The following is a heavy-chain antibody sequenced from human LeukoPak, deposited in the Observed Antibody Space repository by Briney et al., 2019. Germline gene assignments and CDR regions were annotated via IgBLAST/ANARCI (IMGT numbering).Heavy chain of an antibody. D-gene: IGHD5-18*01. CDR2: IYYTGST. CDR1: GGSISNYY. Sequence: SETLSLTCTVSGGSISNYYWGWIRQPPGKGLEWIGSIYYTGSTYYNPSLKSRVTISEDTSKNQFSLKLTSVTAADTAVYYCARHSDTYGDRGPGYWGQGTLVTVSS. J-gene: IGHJ4*02. CDR3: ARHSDTYGDRGPGY. V-gene: IGHV4-39*01.